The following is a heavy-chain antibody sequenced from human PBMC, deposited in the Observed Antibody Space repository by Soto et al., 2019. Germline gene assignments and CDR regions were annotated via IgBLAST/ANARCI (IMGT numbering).Heavy chain of an antibody. CDR1: GFTFSGDA. V-gene: IGHV3-21*01. Sequence: PGGSPRLSCAASGFTFSGDAMNWVRQAPGKGLEWVSSISTTSTYIYYADSVKGRFTISRDNAKNSLHLQMNSLRAEDTAVYYCVRDYVMDVWGQGTTVTVSS. D-gene: IGHD3-10*02. CDR3: VRDYVMDV. CDR2: ISTTSTYI. J-gene: IGHJ6*02.